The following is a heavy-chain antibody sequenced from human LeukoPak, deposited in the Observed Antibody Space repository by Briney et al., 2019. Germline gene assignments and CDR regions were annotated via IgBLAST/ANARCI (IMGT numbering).Heavy chain of an antibody. CDR3: AGGSSSQLLSY. Sequence: SETLSLTCTVSGGSISSGGYYWSWIRQHPGKGLEWIGYIYYSGSTYYNPSLKSRVTISVDTSKNQFSLKLSSVTAADTAVYYCAGGSSSQLLSYWGQGTLVTVSS. CDR2: IYYSGST. CDR1: GGSISSGGYY. V-gene: IGHV4-31*03. D-gene: IGHD2-2*01. J-gene: IGHJ4*02.